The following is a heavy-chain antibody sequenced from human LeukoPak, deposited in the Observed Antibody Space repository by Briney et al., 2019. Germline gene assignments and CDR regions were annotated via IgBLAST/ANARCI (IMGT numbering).Heavy chain of an antibody. V-gene: IGHV1-24*01. D-gene: IGHD3-22*01. J-gene: IGHJ4*02. CDR3: ARDERDYYDSSGYYYVGY. CDR2: FDPEDGET. CDR1: GYTLTELS. Sequence: GASVKVSCKVSGYTLTELSMHWVRQAPGKGLEWMGGFDPEDGETIYAQKFQGRVTMTEDTSTDTAYMELSSLRSEDTAVYYCARDERDYYDSSGYYYVGYWGQGTLVTVSS.